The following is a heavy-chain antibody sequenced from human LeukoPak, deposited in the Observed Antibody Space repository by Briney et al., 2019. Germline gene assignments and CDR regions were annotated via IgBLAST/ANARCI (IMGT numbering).Heavy chain of an antibody. Sequence: PSETLSHTCTVSGGSISSYYWSWIRQPPGKGLEWIGYIYYSGSTNYNPSLKSRVTISVDTSKNQFSLKLSSVTAADTAVYYCATLNDILTGYRYFDYWGQGTLVTVSS. CDR3: ATLNDILTGYRYFDY. J-gene: IGHJ4*02. D-gene: IGHD3-9*01. CDR2: IYYSGST. CDR1: GGSISSYY. V-gene: IGHV4-59*01.